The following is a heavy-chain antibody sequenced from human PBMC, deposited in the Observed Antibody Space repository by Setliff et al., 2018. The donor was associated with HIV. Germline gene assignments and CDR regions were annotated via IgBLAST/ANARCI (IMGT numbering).Heavy chain of an antibody. CDR3: ARLGRAIDDGGSSLRLDF. CDR2: ISSSGTT. J-gene: IGHJ4*02. CDR1: DDSFSNYD. D-gene: IGHD2-15*01. V-gene: IGHV4-4*09. Sequence: SETPSLTCVVSDDSFSNYDWTWIRQPPGKALEWIGYISSSGTTNYNPSLRSRVTISIETSNTRFSLWLRSVTAADTATYFCARLGRAIDDGGSSLRLDFWGQGMPVTVSS.